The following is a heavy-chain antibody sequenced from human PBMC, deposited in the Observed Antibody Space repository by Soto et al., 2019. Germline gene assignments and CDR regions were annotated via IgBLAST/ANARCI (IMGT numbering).Heavy chain of an antibody. Sequence: SETLSLTCAVSGYSISSGYYWGWIRQPPGKGLEWIGSIYRSGSTYYNPSLKSRVTISVDTSKNQFSLKLRSVTAADTAVYYCARGGKYQLLFEGSWFDPWGQGTLVTVSS. CDR2: IYRSGST. J-gene: IGHJ5*02. D-gene: IGHD2-2*01. CDR1: GYSISSGYY. CDR3: ARGGKYQLLFEGSWFDP. V-gene: IGHV4-38-2*01.